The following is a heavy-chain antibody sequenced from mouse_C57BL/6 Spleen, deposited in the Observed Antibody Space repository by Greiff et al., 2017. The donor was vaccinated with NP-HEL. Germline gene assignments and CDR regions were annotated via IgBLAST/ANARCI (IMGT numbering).Heavy chain of an antibody. V-gene: IGHV1-66*01. CDR1: GYSFTSYY. CDR2: IYPGSGNT. CDR3: ATNYYGSSYRYFDV. J-gene: IGHJ1*03. D-gene: IGHD1-1*01. Sequence: VKLVESGPELVKPGASVKISCKASGYSFTSYYIHWVKQRPGQGLEWIGWIYPGSGNTKYNEKFKGKATLTADTSSSTAYMQLSSLTSEDSAVYYCATNYYGSSYRYFDVWGTGTTVTVSS.